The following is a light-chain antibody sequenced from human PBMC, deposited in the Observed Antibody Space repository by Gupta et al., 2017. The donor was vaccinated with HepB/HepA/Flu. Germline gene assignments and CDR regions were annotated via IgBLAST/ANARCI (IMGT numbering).Light chain of an antibody. V-gene: IGLV1-40*01. J-gene: IGLJ2*01. CDR1: SSNVGEGYD. CDR2: GNS. CDR3: QSYDSSHVV. Sequence: QAVLTQPPSVSAAPGHRVTISCTGTSSNVGEGYDVHWYQQRPGTAPKLLIYGNSNRPSGVPDRFSGSKSGTSASLAITGLQAEDEADYYCQSYDSSHVVFGGGTKLTVL.